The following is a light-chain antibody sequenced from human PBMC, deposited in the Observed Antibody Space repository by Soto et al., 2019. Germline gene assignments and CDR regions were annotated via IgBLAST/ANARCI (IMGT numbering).Light chain of an antibody. J-gene: IGKJ5*01. CDR2: GAS. CDR1: QSVSSD. CDR3: QQHNKWPLIT. Sequence: ETVLTQSPGSLSLSPGERATLSCRASQSVSSDYLVWYQQKPGQAPRLLIYGASTRATGIPARFSGSGSGTKFTLTISGLQSEDFAIYYCQQHNKWPLITFGQGTRLEIK. V-gene: IGKV3-15*01.